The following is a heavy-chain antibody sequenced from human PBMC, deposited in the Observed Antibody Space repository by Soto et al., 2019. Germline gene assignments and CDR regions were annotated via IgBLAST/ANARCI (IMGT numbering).Heavy chain of an antibody. Sequence: PSETLSLTCTVGGGSVSSGSDEWSWIRQPPGKGLEWLGNVNHSGRTNYNPSLKGRATISVDTSKTQFSLKVTSVTAADTAVYYSARGLKLYDSGSPDLNGNWGRRTLVTVSS. CDR2: VNHSGRT. V-gene: IGHV4-61*01. CDR1: GGSVSSGSDE. D-gene: IGHD3-10*01. J-gene: IGHJ4*01. CDR3: ARGLKLYDSGSPDLNGN.